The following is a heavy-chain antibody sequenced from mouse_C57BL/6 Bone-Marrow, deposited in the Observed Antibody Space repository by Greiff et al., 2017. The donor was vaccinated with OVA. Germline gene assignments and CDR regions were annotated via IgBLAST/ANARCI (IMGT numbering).Heavy chain of an antibody. J-gene: IGHJ4*01. V-gene: IGHV1-55*01. Sequence: QVQLQQPGAELVKPGASVKMSCKASGYTFTSYRLTWVKQRPGQGLEWIGDIYPGSGSPNYNEKFKSKATLTVATASSTAYMQLSSLTSEDSAVDYCASGNYPYYYAMDYWGQGTSVTVSS. CDR1: GYTFTSYR. CDR3: ASGNYPYYYAMDY. CDR2: IYPGSGSP. D-gene: IGHD2-1*01.